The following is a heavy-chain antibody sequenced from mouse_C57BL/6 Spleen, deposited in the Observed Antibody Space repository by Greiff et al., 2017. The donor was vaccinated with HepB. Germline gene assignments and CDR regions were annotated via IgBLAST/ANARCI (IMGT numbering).Heavy chain of an antibody. Sequence: DVKLVESGPGLVKPSQSLSLTCSVTGYSITSGYYWNWIRQFPGNKLEWMGYISYDGSNNYNPSLKNRISITRDTSKNQFFLKLNSVTTEDTATYDCARGGGNYGWYFDVWGTGTTVTVSS. V-gene: IGHV3-6*01. J-gene: IGHJ1*03. CDR1: GYSITSGYY. CDR3: ARGGGNYGWYFDV. D-gene: IGHD2-1*01. CDR2: ISYDGSN.